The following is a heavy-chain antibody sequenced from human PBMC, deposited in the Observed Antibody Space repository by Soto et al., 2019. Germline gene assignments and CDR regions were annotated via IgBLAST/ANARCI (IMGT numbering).Heavy chain of an antibody. Sequence: GGSLRFSCAASGFTFSSYEMNWVRQAPGKGLEWVATISYDGSKKYYLDSVKGRFTISRDNSKNTLYLQMNSLRAEDTAVYYCAKALLLWFGELGWDAFDIWGQGTMVTVSS. CDR2: ISYDGSKK. J-gene: IGHJ3*02. D-gene: IGHD3-10*01. CDR3: AKALLLWFGELGWDAFDI. CDR1: GFTFSSYE. V-gene: IGHV3-30*18.